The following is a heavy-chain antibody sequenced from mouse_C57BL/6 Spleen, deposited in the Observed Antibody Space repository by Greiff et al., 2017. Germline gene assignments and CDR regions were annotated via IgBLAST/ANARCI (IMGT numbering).Heavy chain of an antibody. Sequence: EVQLQQSGTVLARPGASVKMSCKTSGYTFTSYWMHWVKQRPGQGLEWIGAIYPGNSDTSYNQKFKGKAKLTAVTSASTAYMELSSLTNEDSAVDYCTRSKEGDYFDYWGQGTTLTVSS. CDR3: TRSKEGDYFDY. CDR1: GYTFTSYW. V-gene: IGHV1-5*01. J-gene: IGHJ2*01. CDR2: IYPGNSDT.